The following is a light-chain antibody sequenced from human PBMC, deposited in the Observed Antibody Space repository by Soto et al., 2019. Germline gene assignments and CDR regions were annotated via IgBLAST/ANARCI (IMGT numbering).Light chain of an antibody. Sequence: QSVLTQPASVSGSPGQSITISCTETSSDVGGYNSVSWYQQHPGKAPKLMIYEVSNRPSGVSNRFSGSKSGNTASLTISGLQAEDEADYYCSSYTSSSTRVFGTGTRLTVL. CDR1: SSDVGGYNS. CDR3: SSYTSSSTRV. CDR2: EVS. V-gene: IGLV2-14*01. J-gene: IGLJ1*01.